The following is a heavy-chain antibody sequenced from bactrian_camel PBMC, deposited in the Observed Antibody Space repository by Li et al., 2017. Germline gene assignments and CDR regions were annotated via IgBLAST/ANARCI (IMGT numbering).Heavy chain of an antibody. CDR3: AADRQIGSWYGNAAFGY. D-gene: IGHD6*01. V-gene: IGHV3-2*01. CDR2: IYTGNGST. Sequence: HVQLVESGGGLVQPGGSLRLSCAASGFTFTNYHMTWVRQAPGKGLEWVSSIYTGNGSTYYADSVKGRFTISKDNAKNTLYLQMNSLKPEDTAVYYCAADRQIGSWYGNAAFGYWGQGTQVTVS. J-gene: IGHJ6*01. CDR1: GFTFTNYH.